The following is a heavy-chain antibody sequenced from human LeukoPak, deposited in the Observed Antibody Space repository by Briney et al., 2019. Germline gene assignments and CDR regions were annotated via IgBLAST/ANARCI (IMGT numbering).Heavy chain of an antibody. V-gene: IGHV3-21*01. J-gene: IGHJ1*01. CDR1: GFTFSSYS. Sequence: PGGSLRLSCAASGFTFSSYSMNWVRQAPGKGLEWVSSISSSSSYIYYADSVKGRFAISRDNAKNSLYLQMNSLRAEDTAVYYCARGVSKYFQHWGQGTLVTVSS. CDR2: ISSSSSYI. CDR3: ARGVSKYFQH. D-gene: IGHD2/OR15-2a*01.